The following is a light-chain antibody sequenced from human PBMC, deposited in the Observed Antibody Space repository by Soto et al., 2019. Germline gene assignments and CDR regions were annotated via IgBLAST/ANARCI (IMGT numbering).Light chain of an antibody. CDR3: SSYTSSRNSAV. V-gene: IGLV2-14*03. Sequence: QSALTQPASVSGSPGQSITISCTGTSSDVGAYNYVSWYQQHPGKAPKLMIYDVSNRPSGVSNRFSGSKSGNTASLTISGLQAEDEADYYCSSYTSSRNSAVFGGGTKVTVL. J-gene: IGLJ2*01. CDR1: SSDVGAYNY. CDR2: DVS.